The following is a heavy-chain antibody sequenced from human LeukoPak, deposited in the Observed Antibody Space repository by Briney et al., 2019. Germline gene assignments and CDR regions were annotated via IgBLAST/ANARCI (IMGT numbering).Heavy chain of an antibody. CDR3: ARQASDYYYYYMDV. V-gene: IGHV4-39*01. CDR1: GTSISSSAYY. J-gene: IGHJ6*03. CDR2: IYYSGSA. Sequence: SETLSLTCTVSGTSISSSAYYWGWIRQVPGKGLEWIGSIYYSGSAYYNPSLESRVTISEDTSRSRFSLMLTSVTAADTAVYYCARQASDYYYYYMDVWGQGTTVIVAS.